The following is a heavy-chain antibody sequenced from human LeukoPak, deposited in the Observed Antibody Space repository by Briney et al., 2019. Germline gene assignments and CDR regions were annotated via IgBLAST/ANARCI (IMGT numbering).Heavy chain of an antibody. J-gene: IGHJ4*02. CDR1: GGSISSYY. V-gene: IGHV4-59*08. CDR2: IYYSGST. CDR3: ASSNYDFWSGYYNHFDY. D-gene: IGHD3-3*01. Sequence: SETLSLTCTVSGGSISSYYWSWIRQPPGKGLEWIGYIYYSGSTNYNPSLKGRVTISVDTSKNQFSLKLSSVTAADTAVYYCASSNYDFWSGYYNHFDYWGQGTLVTVSS.